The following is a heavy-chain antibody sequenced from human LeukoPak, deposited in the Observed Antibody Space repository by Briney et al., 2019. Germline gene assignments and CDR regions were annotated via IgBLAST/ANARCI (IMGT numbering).Heavy chain of an antibody. V-gene: IGHV3-23*01. CDR1: GFTFSSYA. D-gene: IGHD3-10*01. CDR2: ISGSGGST. CDR3: AKLYGSGSYYNVGYFDY. Sequence: GGSLRLSCAASGFTFSSYAMSWVRQAPGKGLEWVSAISGSGGSTYYADSVKGRFTISRDNSKNTLYLQMNSLRAEDTAVYYCAKLYGSGSYYNVGYFDYWGQRTLVTVSS. J-gene: IGHJ4*02.